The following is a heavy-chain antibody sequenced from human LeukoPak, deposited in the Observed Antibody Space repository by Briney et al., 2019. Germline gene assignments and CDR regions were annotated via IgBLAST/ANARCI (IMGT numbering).Heavy chain of an antibody. J-gene: IGHJ5*02. V-gene: IGHV4-59*01. CDR2: IYYSGST. Sequence: SETLSLTCTVSGDSISSYYWSWIRQPPGKGLEWIGYIYYSGSTKYNPSLKSRVTISVDTSKNQFSLKLNSVTAADTAVYYCARGGAGSCGGACYLNWFDPWGQGTLVTVSS. CDR1: GDSISSYY. CDR3: ARGGAGSCGGACYLNWFDP. D-gene: IGHD2-21*02.